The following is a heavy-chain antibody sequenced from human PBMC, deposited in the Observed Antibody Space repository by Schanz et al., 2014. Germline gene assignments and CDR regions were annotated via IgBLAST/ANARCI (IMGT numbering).Heavy chain of an antibody. Sequence: VQLLDSGGGVVQFGRSLRLSCVASGFTFSSYGMHWVRQAPGKGLEWVAVIWYDENNKYYADSVKGRFTMSRDNSKNTLYLQMNSLRTEDTAVYYGASSSGYSDYGTYFDFWGQGTLVTVSS. D-gene: IGHD5-12*01. V-gene: IGHV3-33*01. CDR3: ASSSGYSDYGTYFDF. CDR1: GFTFSSYG. CDR2: IWYDENNK. J-gene: IGHJ4*02.